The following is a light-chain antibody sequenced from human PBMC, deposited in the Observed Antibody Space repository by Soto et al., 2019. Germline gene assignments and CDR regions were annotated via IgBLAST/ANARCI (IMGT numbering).Light chain of an antibody. CDR3: QQYNYWPPIT. CDR1: QSVGTS. Sequence: EIVLTQSPVTLSLSPGERGTLSCRASQSVGTSLAWYQQKPGQAPRLLIYGIYIRATGVPVRFTGSGSGTEFTLTITSLQSEDFATYYCQQYNYWPPITFGQGTRLEIK. J-gene: IGKJ5*01. CDR2: GIY. V-gene: IGKV3-15*01.